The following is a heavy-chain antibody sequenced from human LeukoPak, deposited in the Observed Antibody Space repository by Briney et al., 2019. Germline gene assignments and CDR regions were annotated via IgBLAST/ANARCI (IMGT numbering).Heavy chain of an antibody. CDR1: GFTVSSNY. CDR2: IYSAGNT. J-gene: IGHJ5*02. D-gene: IGHD3-22*01. Sequence: PGGSLRLSCAASGFTVSSNYMSWVRRAPGKGLEWVSVIYSAGNTYYADSVKGRFTISRDNSKNTLYLQVNSLRAEDTAVYYCARGAYYYNTSGYIHSGWFDPWGQGTLVTVSS. V-gene: IGHV3-53*01. CDR3: ARGAYYYNTSGYIHSGWFDP.